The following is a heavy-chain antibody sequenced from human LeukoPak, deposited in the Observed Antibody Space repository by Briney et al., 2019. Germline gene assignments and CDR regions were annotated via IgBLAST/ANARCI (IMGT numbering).Heavy chain of an antibody. CDR2: ISTSGNFK. CDR3: ARGDSSGCPDY. CDR1: GFIFSDSY. D-gene: IGHD3-22*01. V-gene: IGHV3-11*01. J-gene: IGHJ4*02. Sequence: GGSLRLSCAASGFIFSDSYMNWIRQAPGKGLEWVSYISTSGNFKNYADSVKGRFTISRDSAKNSLYLQMSSLRADDTAVYYCARGDSSGCPDYWGQGTLVTVSS.